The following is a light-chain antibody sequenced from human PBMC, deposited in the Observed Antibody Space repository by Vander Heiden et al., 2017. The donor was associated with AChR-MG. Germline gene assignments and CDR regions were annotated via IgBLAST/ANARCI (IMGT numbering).Light chain of an antibody. CDR3: YSYAGSNNVV. J-gene: IGLJ2*01. CDR1: SSDVGGYNY. CDR2: EVS. Sequence: QSALTQPPSASGSPGQSVTISCTGTSSDVGGYNYVSWYQQHPDKAPKLIISEVSERPSGVPDRFSGSKSGNTASLTVSGLQAEDEADYDCYSYAGSNNVVFGGGTKLTVL. V-gene: IGLV2-8*01.